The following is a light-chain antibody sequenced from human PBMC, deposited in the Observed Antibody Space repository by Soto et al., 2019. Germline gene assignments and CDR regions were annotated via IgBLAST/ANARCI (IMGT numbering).Light chain of an antibody. CDR1: TGHSSYA. Sequence: QSVLTQSPSASASLGASVKLTCTLSTGHSSYAIAWHQQQPEKGPRYLMKVNXXXXXXXXXXXXXRFSGSSSGAERYLTXXXXXXXXXXDYYCQTWGTGIRVFGGGTKLTVL. J-gene: IGLJ2*01. CDR3: QTWGTGIRV. CDR2: VNXXXXX. V-gene: IGLV4-69*01.